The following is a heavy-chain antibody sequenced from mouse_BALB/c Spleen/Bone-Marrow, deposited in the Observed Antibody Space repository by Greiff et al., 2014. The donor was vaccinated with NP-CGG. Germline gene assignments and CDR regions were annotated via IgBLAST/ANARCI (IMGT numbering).Heavy chain of an antibody. V-gene: IGHV1-4*01. D-gene: IGHD1-1*01. CDR2: INPSSGYT. Sequence: VQLQQSGAELARPGASVKMSCKASGYAFTSYTMHWVKQRPGQGLEWIGYINPSSGYTNYNQKFKDKATLTADKSSSTAYMQLSSLTSEDSTVYYCVRGITTGGPMTYFDYWGQGTTLTVSA. J-gene: IGHJ2*01. CDR1: GYAFTSYT. CDR3: VRGITTGGPMTYFDY.